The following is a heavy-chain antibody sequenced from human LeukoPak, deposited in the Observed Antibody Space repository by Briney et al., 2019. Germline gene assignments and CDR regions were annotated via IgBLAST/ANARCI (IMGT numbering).Heavy chain of an antibody. V-gene: IGHV4-34*01. CDR2: INHSGST. J-gene: IGHJ5*02. Sequence: SETLSLTCAVYGGSFSGYYWSWIRQPPGKGLEWIGEINHSGSTNYNPSLKSRVTISVDTSTNQFSLKMSSVPAADTAVYYCAISPILYYDFWSGYYPSGWFDPWGQGTLVTVSS. CDR1: GGSFSGYY. CDR3: AISPILYYDFWSGYYPSGWFDP. D-gene: IGHD3-3*01.